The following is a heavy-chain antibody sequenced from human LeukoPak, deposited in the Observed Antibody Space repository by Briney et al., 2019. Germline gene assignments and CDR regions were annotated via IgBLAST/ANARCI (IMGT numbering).Heavy chain of an antibody. D-gene: IGHD6-19*01. CDR3: ASRAVADTFDY. CDR2: IYTSGST. J-gene: IGHJ4*02. CDR1: GGSISSYY. Sequence: SETLSLTCTVSGGSISSYYWSWIRQPPGKGLEWIGRIYTSGSTNYNPSLKSRVTISVDTSKNQFSLKLSSVTAADTAVYYCASRAVADTFDYWGQGTLVTVSS. V-gene: IGHV4-4*08.